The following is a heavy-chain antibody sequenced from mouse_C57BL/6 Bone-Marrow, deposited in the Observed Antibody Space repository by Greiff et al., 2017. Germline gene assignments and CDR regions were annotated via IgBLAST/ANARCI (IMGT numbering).Heavy chain of an antibody. CDR1: GFTFSSYG. V-gene: IGHV5-6*01. CDR2: ISSGGSYT. Sequence: EVKLVESGGDLVKPGGSLKLSCAASGFTFSSYGMSWVRQTPDKRLEWVATISSGGSYTYYPDSVKGRFTISRDNAKNTLYLQMSSLKSEDTAMYYCARHDYGSSSYALDYWGQATLVTASS. CDR3: ARHDYGSSSYALDY. J-gene: IGHJ4*01. D-gene: IGHD1-1*01.